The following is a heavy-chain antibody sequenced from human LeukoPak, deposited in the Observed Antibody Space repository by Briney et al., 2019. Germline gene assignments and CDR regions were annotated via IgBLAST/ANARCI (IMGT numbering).Heavy chain of an antibody. J-gene: IGHJ4*02. CDR1: GFTFSSYW. V-gene: IGHV3-74*01. Sequence: PGGSLRLSCAASGFTFSSYWMHWVRQAPGKGLVWVSRINTDGSSTSYADSVKGRFTISRDNAKNTLYLQMNSLRAEDTAVYYCARDNKQLVNTLDYWGQGTLVTVSS. CDR3: ARDNKQLVNTLDY. D-gene: IGHD6-6*01. CDR2: INTDGSST.